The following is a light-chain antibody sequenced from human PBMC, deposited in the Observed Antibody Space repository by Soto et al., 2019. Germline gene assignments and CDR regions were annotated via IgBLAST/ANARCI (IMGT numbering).Light chain of an antibody. J-gene: IGKJ2*01. Sequence: EIVLTQSPGTLSLSPGERATLSCRASQSVSSSYLAWYQQKPGQAPRLLIYGASSRATGIPDRFSGSGSGKYFAITISRLEPEDFAVYYCQQYGSSPYTFGQGTNLEIK. CDR1: QSVSSSY. CDR3: QQYGSSPYT. V-gene: IGKV3-20*01. CDR2: GAS.